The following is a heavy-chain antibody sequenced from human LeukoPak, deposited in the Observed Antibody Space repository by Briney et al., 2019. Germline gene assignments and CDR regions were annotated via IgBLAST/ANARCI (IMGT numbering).Heavy chain of an antibody. Sequence: SVKVSCKASGGTFSSYAISWVRQAPGQGLEWMGGIIPIFGTANYAQKFQGRVTITADESTSTAYMELSSLRSEDTAVYYCARVVGGYDGVGYYYYYMDVWGKGTTVIISS. CDR1: GGTFSSYA. CDR2: IIPIFGTA. D-gene: IGHD5-12*01. CDR3: ARVVGGYDGVGYYYYYMDV. V-gene: IGHV1-69*13. J-gene: IGHJ6*03.